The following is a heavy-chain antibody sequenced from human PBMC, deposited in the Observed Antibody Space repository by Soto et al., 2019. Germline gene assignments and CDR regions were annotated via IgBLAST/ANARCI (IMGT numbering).Heavy chain of an antibody. CDR3: ARVGRYDWDFDH. J-gene: IGHJ4*02. CDR2: INEDGSQK. CDR1: EFSFRSYW. Sequence: GGSLRLSCAASEFSFRSYWMTWVRQAPGKGLEWVALINEDGSQKYYVGSVKGRFIISRDNAKDSVYMQMDSLRAGDTAVYFCARVGRYDWDFDHWGQGTLVTVSS. V-gene: IGHV3-7*01. D-gene: IGHD3-16*01.